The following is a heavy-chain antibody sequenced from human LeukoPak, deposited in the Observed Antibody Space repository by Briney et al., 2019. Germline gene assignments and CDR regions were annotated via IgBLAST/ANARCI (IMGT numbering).Heavy chain of an antibody. V-gene: IGHV4-39*01. CDR1: GGSISSNNYY. J-gene: IGHJ4*02. D-gene: IGHD1-26*01. Sequence: SETLSLTCTVSGGSISSNNYYWGWIRQPPGKGLEWIGSMYYSGSTYYNSSLKSRVTISVDMSKNQFSLKLSSVTAADTAEYYCARHPYGGSYFWFDYWGQGTLVTVSS. CDR2: MYYSGST. CDR3: ARHPYGGSYFWFDY.